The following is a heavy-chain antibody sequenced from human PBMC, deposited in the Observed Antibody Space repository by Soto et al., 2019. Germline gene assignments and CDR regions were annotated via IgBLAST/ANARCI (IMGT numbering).Heavy chain of an antibody. CDR1: GFTFSSYA. J-gene: IGHJ6*02. V-gene: IGHV3-30-3*01. CDR3: ASPDPDSSGPPRIYYYYGMDV. D-gene: IGHD6-19*01. Sequence: QVQLVESGGGVIQPGRSLRLSCAASGFTFSSYAMHWVRQAPGKGLEWVAVISYDGSNKYYADSVKGRFTISRDNSKNTLYLQMNSLRAEDTAVYYCASPDPDSSGPPRIYYYYGMDVWGQGTTVTVSS. CDR2: ISYDGSNK.